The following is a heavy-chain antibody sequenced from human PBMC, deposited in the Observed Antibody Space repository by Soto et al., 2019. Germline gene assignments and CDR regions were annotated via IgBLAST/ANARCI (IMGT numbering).Heavy chain of an antibody. CDR3: HRAMNLASSYNWSDP. J-gene: IGHJ5*02. CDR1: GGSISGSYYY. D-gene: IGHD2-21*01. CDR2: VFYTGFT. V-gene: IGHV4-39*01. Sequence: SETLSLTCAVSGGSISGSYYYWGWLRQSPGKGPEWIGSVFYTGFTSYNPSLESRVSVSVDTSKNQFSLKVRGVSAADTAVYYCHRAMNLASSYNWSDPWGQGTLVTVYS.